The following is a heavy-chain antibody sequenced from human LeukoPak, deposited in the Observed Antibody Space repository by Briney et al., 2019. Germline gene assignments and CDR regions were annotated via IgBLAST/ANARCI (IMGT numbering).Heavy chain of an antibody. CDR3: AKPHFDD. CDR1: GFSFSSYG. J-gene: IGHJ4*02. CDR2: IRYDGSNK. V-gene: IGHV3-30*02. Sequence: GGSLRLSCAASGFSFSSYGMHWVCQAPGKGLEWVAFIRYDGSNKYYADSVKGRFTISRDNSKSTLYLQMNSLRAGDTAVYYCAKPHFDDWGQGTLVTVSS.